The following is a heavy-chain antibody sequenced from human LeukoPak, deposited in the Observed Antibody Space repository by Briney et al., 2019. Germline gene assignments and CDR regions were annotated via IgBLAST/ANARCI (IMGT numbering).Heavy chain of an antibody. CDR1: GGTFSSYA. D-gene: IGHD1-1*01. CDR3: ARTPFDWNARHYYGMDV. CDR2: IIPIFGTA. J-gene: IGHJ6*02. Sequence: GSSVKVSCKASGGTFSSYAISWVRQAPGQGLEWMGGIIPIFGTANYAQKFQGRVTITADESTSTAYMELSSLRSEDTAVYYCARTPFDWNARHYYGMDVWGQGTTVTVSS. V-gene: IGHV1-69*01.